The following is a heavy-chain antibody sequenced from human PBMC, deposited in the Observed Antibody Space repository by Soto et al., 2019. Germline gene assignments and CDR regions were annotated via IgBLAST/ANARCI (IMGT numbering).Heavy chain of an antibody. V-gene: IGHV4-4*02. CDR3: ARIPGIAVTGAD. J-gene: IGHJ4*02. Sequence: QVQLQESGPGLVKPSGTLSLTCAVSGGSISSSNWWSWVRQPPGKGLEWIGEIYHSGSTNYNPSLKSRVXXXVXXSKNQCSLKLSSVAAADTAVYYCARIPGIAVTGADWGQGTLVTVSS. D-gene: IGHD6-19*01. CDR1: GGSISSSNW. CDR2: IYHSGST.